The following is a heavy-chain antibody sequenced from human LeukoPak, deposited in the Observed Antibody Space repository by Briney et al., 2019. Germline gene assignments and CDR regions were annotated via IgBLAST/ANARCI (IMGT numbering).Heavy chain of an antibody. CDR3: AKDHTILY. Sequence: SGGSLRLSCAASGFTFSSYGMSWVRQAPGKGLEWVSAISGSGGSTYYADSVKGRFTISRDNSKKTLYLQMNSLRAEDKAVYYCAKDHTILYCGQGTLVTVSS. D-gene: IGHD3-3*01. CDR1: GFTFSSYG. CDR2: ISGSGGST. V-gene: IGHV3-23*01. J-gene: IGHJ4*02.